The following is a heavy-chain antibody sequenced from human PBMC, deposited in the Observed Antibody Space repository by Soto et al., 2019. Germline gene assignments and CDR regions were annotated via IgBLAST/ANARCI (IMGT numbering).Heavy chain of an antibody. CDR3: ARGYCSGGSCYLFPYYGMDV. CDR2: IIPIFGTA. CDR1: GGTFSSYA. D-gene: IGHD2-15*01. J-gene: IGHJ6*02. Sequence: QVPLVQSGAEVKKPGSSVKVSCKASGGTFSSYAISWVRQAPGQGLEWMGGIIPIFGTANYAQKFQGRVTITADESTSTAYMELSSLRSEDTAVYYCARGYCSGGSCYLFPYYGMDVWGQGTTVTVSS. V-gene: IGHV1-69*01.